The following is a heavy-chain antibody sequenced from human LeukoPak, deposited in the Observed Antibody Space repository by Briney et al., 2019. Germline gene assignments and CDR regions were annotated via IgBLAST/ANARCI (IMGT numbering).Heavy chain of an antibody. CDR2: IYYSGST. J-gene: IGHJ4*02. D-gene: IGHD3-22*01. Sequence: SQTLSLTCTVSGGSISSGDYYWSWIRQPPGKGLEWIGYIYYSGSTYYNPSLKSRVTISVDTSKNQFSLKLSSVTAADTAVYYCASYYYDSSGYYSIDYWGQGTLVTVSS. CDR3: ASYYYDSSGYYSIDY. V-gene: IGHV4-30-4*01. CDR1: GGSISSGDYY.